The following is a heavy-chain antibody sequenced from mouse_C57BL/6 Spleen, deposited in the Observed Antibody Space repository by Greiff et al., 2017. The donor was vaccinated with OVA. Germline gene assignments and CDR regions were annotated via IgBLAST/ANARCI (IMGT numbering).Heavy chain of an antibody. V-gene: IGHV1-64*01. D-gene: IGHD3-2*02. CDR2: IHPNSGST. CDR3: ATSAQATWDGFAY. CDR1: GYTFTSYW. Sequence: QVQLQQPGAELVKPGASVKLSCKASGYTFTSYWMHWVKQRPGQGLEWIGMIHPNSGSTNYNEKFKSKATLTVDKSSSTAYMQLSSLTSEDSAVYYCATSAQATWDGFAYWGQGTLVTVSA. J-gene: IGHJ3*01.